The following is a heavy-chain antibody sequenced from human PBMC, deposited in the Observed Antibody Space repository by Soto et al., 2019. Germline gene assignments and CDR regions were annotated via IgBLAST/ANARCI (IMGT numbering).Heavy chain of an antibody. J-gene: IGHJ4*02. D-gene: IGHD6-13*01. CDR1: GFTFSSYA. CDR2: ISYDGSNK. CDR3: ARDSSSWYRGHFDY. V-gene: IGHV3-30-3*01. Sequence: GGSLRLSCAASGFTFSSYAMHWVRQAPGKGLEWVAVISYDGSNKYYADSVKGRFTISRDNSKNTLYPQMNSLRAEDTAVYYCARDSSSWYRGHFDYWGQGTLV.